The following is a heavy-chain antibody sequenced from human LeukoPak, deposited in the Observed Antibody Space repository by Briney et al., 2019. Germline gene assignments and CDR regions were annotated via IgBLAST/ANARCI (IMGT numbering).Heavy chain of an antibody. CDR1: GITFSSYS. V-gene: IGHV3-48*01. CDR2: ISSSSSTI. CDR3: ASSGNYYDPLDY. Sequence: PGGSLRLPCAVSGITFSSYSMNWVRQAPGKGLEWVSYISSSSSTIYHADSVKGRFTISRDNAKYSLYLQMNSLRADDTAVYYCASSGNYYDPLDYWGQGTLVTVSS. D-gene: IGHD3-10*01. J-gene: IGHJ4*02.